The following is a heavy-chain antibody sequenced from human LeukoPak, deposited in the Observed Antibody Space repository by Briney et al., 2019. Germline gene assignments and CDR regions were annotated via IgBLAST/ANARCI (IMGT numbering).Heavy chain of an antibody. CDR3: ARVRRSRLAELDY. CDR1: GYTFTGYY. D-gene: IGHD3-16*01. CDR2: INPNSGGT. V-gene: IGHV1-2*02. Sequence: ASVKVSCKASGYTFTGYYVHWVRQAPGQGLEWMGWINPNSGGTNYAQKFQGRVTMTRDTSISTAYMELSRLRSDDTAVYYCARVRRSRLAELDYWGQGTLVTVSS. J-gene: IGHJ4*02.